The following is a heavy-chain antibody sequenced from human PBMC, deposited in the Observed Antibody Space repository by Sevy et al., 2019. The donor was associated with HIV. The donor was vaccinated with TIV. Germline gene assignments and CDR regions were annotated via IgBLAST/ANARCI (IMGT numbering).Heavy chain of an antibody. CDR3: AKGDYDFWSGFYGMDV. D-gene: IGHD3-3*01. CDR1: GFTFSSYG. J-gene: IGHJ6*02. V-gene: IGHV3-30*18. CDR2: ISYDGSNK. Sequence: GGSLRLSCAASGFTFSSYGMHWVRQAPGKGLEWVAVISYDGSNKYYADSVKGRFTISRDNSKNTLYLQMNSLRAEDRAVYYCAKGDYDFWSGFYGMDVWGQGTTVTVSS.